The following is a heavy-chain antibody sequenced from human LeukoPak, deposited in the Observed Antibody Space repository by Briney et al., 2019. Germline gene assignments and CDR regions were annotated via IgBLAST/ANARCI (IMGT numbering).Heavy chain of an antibody. Sequence: PSETLSLTCTVSGGSISSYYWSWIRQPAGKGLEWIGRIYTSGSTNYNPSLKSRVTMSVDTSKNQFSLKLSSVTAADTAVYYCARGRLIAAAGTGWFDPWGQGTLVTVSS. CDR2: IYTSGST. CDR3: ARGRLIAAAGTGWFDP. V-gene: IGHV4-4*07. J-gene: IGHJ5*02. D-gene: IGHD6-13*01. CDR1: GGSISSYY.